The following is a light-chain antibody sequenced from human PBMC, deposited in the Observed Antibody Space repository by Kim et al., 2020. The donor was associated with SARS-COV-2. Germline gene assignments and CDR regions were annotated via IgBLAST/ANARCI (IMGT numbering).Light chain of an antibody. V-gene: IGLV3-25*03. CDR2: KDN. J-gene: IGLJ2*01. CDR3: QSADISGTYVI. CDR1: ALPKQY. Sequence: PGQTARITCSGDALPKQYAYWYQQKPGQDPVLLIYKDNERPSGIPERFSGSSSGTTVTLTISGVPAEDEADYYCQSADISGTYVIFGGGTQLTVL.